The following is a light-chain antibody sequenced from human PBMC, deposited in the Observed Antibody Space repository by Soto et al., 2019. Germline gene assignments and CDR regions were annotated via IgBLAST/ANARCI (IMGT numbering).Light chain of an antibody. CDR3: QQYGSSPQGT. CDR1: QSVSSSY. CDR2: GPS. J-gene: IGKJ1*01. Sequence: EIVLTQSPGTLSLSPGERATLSCRASQSVSSSYLAWYQQKPGQAPRLLIYGPSSRATGIPDRFSGSGSGTDFTLTISRLEPEDFAVYYCQQYGSSPQGTFGQGTKVAIK. V-gene: IGKV3-20*01.